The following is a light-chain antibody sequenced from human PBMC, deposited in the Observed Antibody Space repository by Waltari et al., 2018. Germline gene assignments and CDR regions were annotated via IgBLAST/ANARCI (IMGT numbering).Light chain of an antibody. J-gene: IGLJ3*02. CDR3: CSYAGNSKVM. V-gene: IGLV2-23*02. CDR2: EVT. Sequence: QSALTQPASVSGSPGQAITISCTGTSSDVGSYDLVSWYQLHPAPAPKLLIFEVTKRPSGVSNRFSGSKSGNMASLTISGIQADDEADYYCCSYAGNSKVMFGGGTKLTVL. CDR1: SSDVGSYDL.